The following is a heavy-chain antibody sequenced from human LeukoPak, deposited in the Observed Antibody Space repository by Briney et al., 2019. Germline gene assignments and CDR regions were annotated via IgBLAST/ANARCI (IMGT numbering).Heavy chain of an antibody. CDR1: GRTVTESS. J-gene: IGHJ5*02. V-gene: IGHV1-24*01. Sequence: ASVKVSCKVSGRTVTESSMLWVRQAPGKGREWMGGFDPEDGEIVYADKFQGRVTITEDASTDTAYMELASLTSEDTAVYYCATLGRFCSSTTRPRQNWLDPWGQGPLVTVS. CDR2: FDPEDGEI. D-gene: IGHD2-2*01. CDR3: ATLGRFCSSTTRPRQNWLDP.